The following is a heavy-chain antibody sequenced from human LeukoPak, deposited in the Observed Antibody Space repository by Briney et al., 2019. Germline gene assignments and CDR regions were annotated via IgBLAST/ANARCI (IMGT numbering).Heavy chain of an antibody. D-gene: IGHD5-18*01. CDR2: IWYDGSNK. CDR1: GFTFSSYG. J-gene: IGHJ4*02. V-gene: IGHV3-33*06. CDR3: AKPPEGYSYGFFDY. Sequence: PGGSLRLSCAASGFTFSSYGMHWVRQAPGKGPEWVAVIWYDGSNKYYADSVKGRFTISRDNSKNTLYLQMNSLRAEDTAVYYCAKPPEGYSYGFFDYWGQGTLVTVSS.